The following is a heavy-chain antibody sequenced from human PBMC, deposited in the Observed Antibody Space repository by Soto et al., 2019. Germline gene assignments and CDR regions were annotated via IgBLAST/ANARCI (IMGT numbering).Heavy chain of an antibody. Sequence: SEPLSQTWVVFGYSTIHRDRLTLVRQPQGKGLEWIGEVHQSGATNYNPSLKSRVTISIDKSKNQFSLRLNSVTAADTAVYYCARRDYYESTGYFAYWGHGTLVTVS. CDR3: ARRDYYESTGYFAY. J-gene: IGHJ4*01. CDR1: GYSTIHRDR. CDR2: VHQSGAT. D-gene: IGHD3-22*01. V-gene: IGHV4-4*02.